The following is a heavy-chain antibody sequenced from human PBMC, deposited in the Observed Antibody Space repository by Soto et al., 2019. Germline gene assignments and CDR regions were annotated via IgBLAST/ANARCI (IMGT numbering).Heavy chain of an antibody. CDR2: INSDGSST. D-gene: IGHD3-3*01. CDR3: AREPPCDFWSGCYYYYYGMDV. CDR1: GFTFSSYW. V-gene: IGHV3-74*01. J-gene: IGHJ6*02. Sequence: PGGSLRLSCGASGFTFSSYWMHWVRQAPGKGLVWVSRINSDGSSTSYADSVKGRFTSSRDNAKNSLYQQMNSLRAEDTAVYYCAREPPCDFWSGCYYYYYGMDVWGQGTTVTVSS.